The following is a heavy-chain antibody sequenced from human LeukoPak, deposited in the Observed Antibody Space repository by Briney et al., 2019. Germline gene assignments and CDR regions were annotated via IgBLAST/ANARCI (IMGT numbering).Heavy chain of an antibody. Sequence: GGSLRLSCAASGFTFSSYAMSWVRQAPGKGPEWVSGIGNSGDRTFYADSVKGRFTISRDNSKNTLYLQMNSLRVEDTALSYCAKGGVWGQGIAVTVSS. CDR2: IGNSGDRT. V-gene: IGHV3-23*01. J-gene: IGHJ6*02. CDR3: AKGGV. CDR1: GFTFSSYA.